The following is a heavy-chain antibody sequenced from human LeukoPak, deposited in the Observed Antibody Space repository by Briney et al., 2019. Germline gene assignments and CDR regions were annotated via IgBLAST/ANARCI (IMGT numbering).Heavy chain of an antibody. Sequence: GGSLRLSCTASGFTFGDYAMSWFRQAPGKGLEWVGFIRSKAYGGTTEYAASVKGRFTISRDDSKSIAYLQMNSLKTEDTAVYYCARGVRSDCYSCFDYWGQGTLVTVSS. D-gene: IGHD2-15*01. CDR3: ARGVRSDCYSCFDY. CDR2: IRSKAYGGTT. CDR1: GFTFGDYA. V-gene: IGHV3-49*03. J-gene: IGHJ4*02.